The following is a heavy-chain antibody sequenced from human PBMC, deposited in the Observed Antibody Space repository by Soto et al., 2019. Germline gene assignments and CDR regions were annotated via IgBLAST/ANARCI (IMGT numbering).Heavy chain of an antibody. CDR3: TTDGGIAVRPLFDY. D-gene: IGHD6-6*01. CDR1: GFTFTKAW. CDR2: IKSKTDGGTT. V-gene: IGHV3-15*01. J-gene: IGHJ4*02. Sequence: EVQVVESGGDLVKSGGSLRLSCSASGFTFTKAWLDWLRLAPGKGLEWVGRIKSKTDGGTTDYAAPVRGRFTISRDDSKNTVYLQMSSLKTEDTAGYYCTTDGGIAVRPLFDYWGQGTLVTVSP.